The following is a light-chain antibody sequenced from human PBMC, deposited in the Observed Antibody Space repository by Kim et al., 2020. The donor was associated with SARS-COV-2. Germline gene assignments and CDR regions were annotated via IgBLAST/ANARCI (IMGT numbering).Light chain of an antibody. CDR2: GKN. CDR3: KSRDSSVKVV. J-gene: IGLJ2*01. Sequence: SSELTQDPAVSVALGQTVRITCQGDSLRRYYASWYQQKPGQAPVLVIYGKNHRPSGIPDRFSGSTSGNTASLTITGAPAEEEADYYCKSRDSSVKVVFGGGTQLTVL. V-gene: IGLV3-19*01. CDR1: SLRRYY.